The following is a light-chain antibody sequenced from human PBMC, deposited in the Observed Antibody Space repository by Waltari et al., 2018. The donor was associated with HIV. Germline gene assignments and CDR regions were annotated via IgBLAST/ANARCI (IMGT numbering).Light chain of an antibody. V-gene: IGLV6-57*01. CDR1: SGGIATNF. CDR3: QSFDGTNHVV. J-gene: IGLJ2*01. CDR2: KDT. Sequence: FMLTQTHSVSESPGKTVTISCTRSSGGIATNFVQWYQQRPGRSPTTVIYKDTQRPSGVADRFSGSIDSSPNSASLTISGLKTEDEADYYCQSFDGTNHVVFGGGTTLTVL.